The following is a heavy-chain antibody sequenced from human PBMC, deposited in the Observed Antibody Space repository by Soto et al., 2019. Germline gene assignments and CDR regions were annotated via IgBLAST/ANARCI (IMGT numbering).Heavy chain of an antibody. D-gene: IGHD3-9*01. J-gene: IGHJ4*03. CDR2: INPQSGGS. CDR1: GYFFSNYF. CDR3: ERDLVRTPERVESFDL. Sequence: ASVKVSCKSSGYFFSNYFIHWVRQAPGQGLEWMGYINPQSGGSKYEDNFQDRVTMTRDTPKTTVYMELRGLTSDDTAVYYCERDLVRTPERVESFDLWGKGTLVTVSS. V-gene: IGHV1-2*02.